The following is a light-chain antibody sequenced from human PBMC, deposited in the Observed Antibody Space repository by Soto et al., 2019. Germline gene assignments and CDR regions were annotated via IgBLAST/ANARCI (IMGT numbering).Light chain of an antibody. CDR1: KSISSW. J-gene: IGKJ4*01. V-gene: IGKV1-5*03. CDR2: KAS. Sequence: DIRMTQSPSTLSASAADRVTITCQASKSISSWLAWYRQKPGKAPKILIYKASSLESGVPSRFSGSGSGTEFTLTISSLQPDDFATYYCQQYNIFSLTFGGGTKVEIK. CDR3: QQYNIFSLT.